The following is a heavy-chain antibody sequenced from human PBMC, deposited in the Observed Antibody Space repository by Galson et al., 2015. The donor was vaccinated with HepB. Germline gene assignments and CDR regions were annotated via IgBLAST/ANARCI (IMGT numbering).Heavy chain of an antibody. CDR3: AREQRYCSATTCPSARGLFDY. V-gene: IGHV3-30-3*01. Sequence: SLRLSCAASGFTFSNYAMHWARQVPGKGLEWVAVLSYDGGSILYADSVKGRFIISRDNSKNTPHLQMNSLTAEDTAVYYCAREQRYCSATTCPSARGLFDYWGQGTLVTVSS. CDR2: LSYDGGSI. J-gene: IGHJ4*02. CDR1: GFTFSNYA. D-gene: IGHD2-15*01.